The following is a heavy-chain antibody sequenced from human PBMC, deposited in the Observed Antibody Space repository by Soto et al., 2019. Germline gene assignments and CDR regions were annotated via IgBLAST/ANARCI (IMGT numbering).Heavy chain of an antibody. CDR1: GGSVSSGSYY. CDR2: VHYSGST. CDR3: ARDDSNGWYFFDY. J-gene: IGHJ4*02. V-gene: IGHV4-61*01. Sequence: SEXLSLTFSDSGGSVSSGSYYWSWIRQPPGKPLEWIGYVHYSGSTNYNPSLKSRVTISVDMSKNQFSLKLTSVTAADTAVYYCARDDSNGWYFFDYWGQGTLVTVSS. D-gene: IGHD6-19*01.